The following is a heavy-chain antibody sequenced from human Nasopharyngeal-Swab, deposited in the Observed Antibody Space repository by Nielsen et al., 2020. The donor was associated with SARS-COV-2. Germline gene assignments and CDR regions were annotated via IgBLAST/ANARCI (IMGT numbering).Heavy chain of an antibody. Sequence: ASVNVSCQASGYTFTDYGISWVRQAPGQGLEWMGWLSAYNGNTNYAQRVQGRVTMTTDTSTSTAYMELRSLRSDDTAVYYCARERRGGYHDAFDIWGQGTMVTVSS. V-gene: IGHV1-18*01. CDR3: ARERRGGYHDAFDI. D-gene: IGHD2-15*01. CDR1: GYTFTDYG. CDR2: LSAYNGNT. J-gene: IGHJ3*02.